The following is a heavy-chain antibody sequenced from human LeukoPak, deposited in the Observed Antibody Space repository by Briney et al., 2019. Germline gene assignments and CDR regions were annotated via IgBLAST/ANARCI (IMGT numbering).Heavy chain of an antibody. CDR3: ARARQLWFPAPVRAIFDY. D-gene: IGHD5-18*01. J-gene: IGHJ4*02. V-gene: IGHV4-31*03. CDR1: GGSISSGGYY. Sequence: SETLSLTCTVSGGSISSGGYYWSWIRQHPGKGLEWIGYIYYSGSTYYNPSLKSRVTISVDTSKNQFSLKLSSVTAADTAVYYCARARQLWFPAPVRAIFDYWAREPWSPSPQ. CDR2: IYYSGST.